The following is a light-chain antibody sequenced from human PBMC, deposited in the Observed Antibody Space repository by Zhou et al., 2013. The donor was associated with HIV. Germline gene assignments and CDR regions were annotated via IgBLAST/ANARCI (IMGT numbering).Light chain of an antibody. J-gene: IGKJ2*01. V-gene: IGKV3-20*01. CDR3: QRYGGSPLYA. Sequence: EIVLTQSPGTLSLSPGERATLSCRASQSLSSSYLAWYQHKPGQAPRLLIYAASSRATGVPDRFSGSGSGTDFTLTISRLEPEDFAVYYCQRYGGSPLYAFGLGGPRLEIK. CDR1: QSLSSSY. CDR2: AAS.